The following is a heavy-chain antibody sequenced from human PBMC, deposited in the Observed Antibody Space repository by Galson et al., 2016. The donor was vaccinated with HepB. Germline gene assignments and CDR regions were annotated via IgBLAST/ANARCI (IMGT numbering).Heavy chain of an antibody. J-gene: IGHJ6*02. Sequence: SLRLSCAASGFTFSSYWMTWVRQAPGKGLEWVANIKEDGSEKYSVDSVKGRFTISRDNAKNALYLHMNSLRAEDTATYYCARDSRIAMFGDYYYYGMDVWGQGTTVTVS. D-gene: IGHD3-3*01. CDR2: IKEDGSEK. CDR3: ARDSRIAMFGDYYYYGMDV. V-gene: IGHV3-7*01. CDR1: GFTFSSYW.